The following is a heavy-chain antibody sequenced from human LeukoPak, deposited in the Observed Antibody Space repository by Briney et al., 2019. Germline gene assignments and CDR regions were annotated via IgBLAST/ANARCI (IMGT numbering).Heavy chain of an antibody. CDR2: IRSKANSYAT. Sequence: GGSLRLSCAASGFTFSGSAMHWVRQASGKGLEWVGRIRSKANSYATAYAASVKGRFTISRDDSKNTAYLQMNSLKTEDTAMYYCTGAHDAFDIWGQGTMVTVSS. V-gene: IGHV3-73*01. J-gene: IGHJ3*02. D-gene: IGHD1-26*01. CDR3: TGAHDAFDI. CDR1: GFTFSGSA.